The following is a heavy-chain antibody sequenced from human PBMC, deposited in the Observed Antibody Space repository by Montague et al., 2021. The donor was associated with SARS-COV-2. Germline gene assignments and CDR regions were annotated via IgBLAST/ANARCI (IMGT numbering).Heavy chain of an antibody. J-gene: IGHJ5*02. CDR2: IYYSGST. D-gene: IGHD6-13*01. CDR1: GGSISSYY. V-gene: IGHV4-59*01. Sequence: SETLSLTCTVSGGSISSYYWSWIRQPPGKGLEWIGYIYYSGSTNYNPSLESRVTISVDTSKNQFSLKLSSVTAADTAVYYCARGIPIAAALINWFDPWGQGTLVTVSS. CDR3: ARGIPIAAALINWFDP.